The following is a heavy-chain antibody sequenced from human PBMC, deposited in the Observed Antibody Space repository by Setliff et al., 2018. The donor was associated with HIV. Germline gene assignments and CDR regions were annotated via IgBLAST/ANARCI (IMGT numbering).Heavy chain of an antibody. Sequence: GGSLRLSCAASGFTFSDYWMTWVRQAPGKGLEWVANIKQDGSEKYCVDSVKGRFTISRDNAKNSLYLQMNSLRAEDTAVYYCARGNFGAAIRLQAFDLWGRGTKVTVSS. CDR3: ARGNFGAAIRLQAFDL. CDR1: GFTFSDYW. CDR2: IKQDGSEK. D-gene: IGHD3-3*01. J-gene: IGHJ3*01. V-gene: IGHV3-7*04.